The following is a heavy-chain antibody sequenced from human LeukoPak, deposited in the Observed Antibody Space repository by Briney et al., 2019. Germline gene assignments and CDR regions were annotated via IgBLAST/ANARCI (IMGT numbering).Heavy chain of an antibody. Sequence: SETLSLTCTVSGGSISSGYYNWSWIRQHPGKGLEWIGYIYYSGRTYYNPSLKSRVTISVDTSKNQFSLNLSSVTAADTAVYYCARVTAGTTVDYWGQGTLVTVSS. CDR3: ARVTAGTTVDY. D-gene: IGHD1-7*01. V-gene: IGHV4-31*03. J-gene: IGHJ4*02. CDR2: IYYSGRT. CDR1: GGSISSGYYN.